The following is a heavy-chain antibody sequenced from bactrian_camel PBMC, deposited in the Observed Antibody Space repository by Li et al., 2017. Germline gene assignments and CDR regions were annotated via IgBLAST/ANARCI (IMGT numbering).Heavy chain of an antibody. CDR3: ATVPWYGGRWWDADFGY. D-gene: IGHD6*01. CDR1: GGSTSHYC. J-gene: IGHJ6*01. CDR2: LNIDGKT. V-gene: IGHV3S53*01. Sequence: HVQLVESGGGSVQAGGSLRLSCVASGGSTSHYCMGWFRQTPGKEREGVAALNIDGKTTYADSAKGRFTISRDNAKNTVYLQMNSLKSEDTALYYCATVPWYGGRWWDADFGYWGQGTQVTVS.